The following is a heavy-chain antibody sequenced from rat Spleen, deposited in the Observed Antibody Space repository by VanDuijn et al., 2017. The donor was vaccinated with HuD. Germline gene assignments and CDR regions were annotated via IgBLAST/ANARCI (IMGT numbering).Heavy chain of an antibody. D-gene: IGHD1-1*01. CDR1: GFSLTSNG. Sequence: QVHLKESGPGLVQSSQTLSLTCTVSGFSLTSNGVSWVRQPPGEGLEWIAAISTGGNTYYNSALSSRLSISRDTSKSQIFLKMNSLQPEDTGTYYCARHWYYSGEGYFDLWGPGTMVTVSS. V-gene: IGHV2S12*01. CDR3: ARHWYYSGEGYFDL. CDR2: ISTGGNT. J-gene: IGHJ1*01.